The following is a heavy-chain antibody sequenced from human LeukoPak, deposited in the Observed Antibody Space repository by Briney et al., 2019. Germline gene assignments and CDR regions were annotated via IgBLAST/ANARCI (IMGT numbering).Heavy chain of an antibody. Sequence: PGGSLRLSCAASGFTFSSYAMHWVRQAPGEGLEWVAVISYDGSNKYYADSVKGRFTISRDNSKNTLYLQMNSLRAEDTAVYYCARSPASSWYESLNIYYYYYYGMDAWGKGTTVTVSS. CDR3: ARSPASSWYESLNIYYYYYYGMDA. CDR1: GFTFSSYA. D-gene: IGHD6-13*01. V-gene: IGHV3-30*04. CDR2: ISYDGSNK. J-gene: IGHJ6*04.